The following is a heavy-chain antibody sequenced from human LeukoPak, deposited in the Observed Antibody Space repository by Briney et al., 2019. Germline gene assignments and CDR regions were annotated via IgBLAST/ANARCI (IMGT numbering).Heavy chain of an antibody. D-gene: IGHD3-22*01. CDR2: ITAGGGNT. Sequence: PGGSLRLSCAASGFTFSSYAMSWVRQAPGKGLEWVSGITAGGGNTYYADSVKGRFTISRDNSKNTLYLQMNSLRAEDTAVYYCSKEKTYFDSSGYPVYWGQGTLVTVSS. V-gene: IGHV3-23*01. CDR1: GFTFSSYA. J-gene: IGHJ4*02. CDR3: SKEKTYFDSSGYPVY.